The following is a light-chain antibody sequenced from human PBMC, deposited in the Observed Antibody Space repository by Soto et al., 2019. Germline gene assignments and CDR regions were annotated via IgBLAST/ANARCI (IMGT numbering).Light chain of an antibody. J-gene: IGKJ4*01. V-gene: IGKV1-9*01. Sequence: DIQLTQSPSFLSASVGDRVTITCRASQGIRSFLAWYQQKLGEAPKLLIYAASTLQSGVSLRFSGSGSGTKFTLTISSLQPEDVATYYCQHLNSYPRAHAFGGGTKVEI. CDR3: QHLNSYPRAHA. CDR1: QGIRSF. CDR2: AAS.